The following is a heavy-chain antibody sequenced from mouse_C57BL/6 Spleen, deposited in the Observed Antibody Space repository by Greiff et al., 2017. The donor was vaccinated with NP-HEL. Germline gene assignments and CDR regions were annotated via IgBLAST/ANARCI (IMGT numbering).Heavy chain of an antibody. CDR3: AREENYYGSSPPRYFDV. Sequence: EVQRVESGGGLVKPGGSLKLSCAASGFTFSSYAMSWVRQTPEKRLEWVATISDGGSYTYYPDNVKGRFTISRDNAKNNLYLQMSHLKSEDTAMYYCAREENYYGSSPPRYFDVWGTGTTVTVSS. J-gene: IGHJ1*03. CDR1: GFTFSSYA. V-gene: IGHV5-4*01. D-gene: IGHD1-1*01. CDR2: ISDGGSYT.